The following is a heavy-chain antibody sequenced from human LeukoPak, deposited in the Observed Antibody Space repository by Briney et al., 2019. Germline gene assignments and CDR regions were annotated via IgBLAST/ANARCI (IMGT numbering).Heavy chain of an antibody. V-gene: IGHV3-23*01. J-gene: IGHJ4*02. D-gene: IGHD3-10*01. CDR2: ISGSGDST. CDR1: GGSFSGHY. CDR3: AKEGYYGSGSYPYYFDY. Sequence: ETLSLTCAVYGGSFSGHYWTWVRQAPGKGLEWVSAISGSGDSTYYGDSVKGRFTISRDNSKNTLYLQMNSLRAEDTAVYYCAKEGYYGSGSYPYYFDYWGQGTLVTVSS.